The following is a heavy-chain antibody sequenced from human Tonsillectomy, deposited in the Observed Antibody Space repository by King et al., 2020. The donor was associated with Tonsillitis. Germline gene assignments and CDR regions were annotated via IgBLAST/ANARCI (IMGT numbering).Heavy chain of an antibody. CDR2: ISYDGSNK. CDR1: GFTFSSYA. CDR3: ERLEIVIVPPAPGGMDV. V-gene: IGHV3-30*04. J-gene: IGHJ6*02. D-gene: IGHD2-2*01. Sequence: VQLVESGGGVVQPGRSLRLSCAASGFTFSSYAMHWVRQAPGKGLEWVAVISYDGSNKYYADSVKGRFTISRDNSKNTLYLQMNSLRAEDPAVYYCERLEIVIVPPAPGGMDVWGQGTTVTVSS.